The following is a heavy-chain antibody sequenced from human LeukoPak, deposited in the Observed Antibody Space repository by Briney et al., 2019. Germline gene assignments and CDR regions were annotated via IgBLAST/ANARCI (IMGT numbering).Heavy chain of an antibody. CDR2: INHSGST. V-gene: IGHV4-34*01. CDR3: AYSSGWWIDI. Sequence: PSETLSLTCAVYGGSFSGYYWSWIRQPPGKGLEWIGEINHSGSTNYNPSLKSRVTISVDTSKNQFSLKLSSVTAADTAVYYCAYSSGWWIDIWGQGTMVTVSS. CDR1: GGSFSGYY. D-gene: IGHD6-19*01. J-gene: IGHJ3*02.